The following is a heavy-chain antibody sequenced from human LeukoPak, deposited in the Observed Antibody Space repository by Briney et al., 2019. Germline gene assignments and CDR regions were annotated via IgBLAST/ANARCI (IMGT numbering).Heavy chain of an antibody. CDR1: GGSFSGYY. J-gene: IGHJ4*02. D-gene: IGHD5-18*01. V-gene: IGHV4-34*01. CDR2: INHSGNT. CDR3: ASRGYSYGVDY. Sequence: SETLSLTCAVYGGSFSGYYWSWIRQPPGKGLGWIGDINHSGNTNYNPSLKSRVTISVDTSKNQFSLKLSSVTAADTAVYYCASRGYSYGVDYWGQGTLVTVSP.